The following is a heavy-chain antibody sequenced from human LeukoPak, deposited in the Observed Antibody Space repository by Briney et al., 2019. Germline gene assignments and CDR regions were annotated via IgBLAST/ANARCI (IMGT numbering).Heavy chain of an antibody. CDR1: GYTFTSYY. CDR2: INPSGGST. D-gene: IGHD2-8*01. J-gene: IGHJ5*02. V-gene: IGHV1-46*01. CDR3: ARDSNEWNWFDP. Sequence: ASVKVSCKASGYTFTSYYMHWVRQAPGQGLEWMGIINPSGGSTSYAQKFQGRVTMTRDTSTSTAYMELSSLRSEDTAVYYCARDSNEWNWFDPWGQGTLVTVSS.